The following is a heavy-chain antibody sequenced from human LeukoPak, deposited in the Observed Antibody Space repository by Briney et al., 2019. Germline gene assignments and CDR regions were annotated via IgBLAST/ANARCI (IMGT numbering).Heavy chain of an antibody. V-gene: IGHV4-4*07. CDR1: GGSISSYY. D-gene: IGHD1-26*01. CDR3: ARESKEWELQNY. Sequence: SETLSLTCTVFGGSISSYYWSWIRQPAGKGLEWIGRIYTSGSTNYNPSLKSRVTMSVDTSKNQFSLKLSSVTAADTAVYYCARESKEWELQNYWGQGTLVTVSS. CDR2: IYTSGST. J-gene: IGHJ4*02.